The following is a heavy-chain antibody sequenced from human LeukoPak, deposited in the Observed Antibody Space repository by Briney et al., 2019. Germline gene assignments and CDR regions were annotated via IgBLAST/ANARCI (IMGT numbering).Heavy chain of an antibody. CDR3: ARAGPSSRCNDFDY. CDR1: GFTFDDNG. V-gene: IGHV3-20*04. CDR2: INRNGGST. D-gene: IGHD6-13*01. Sequence: GGSLRLFCAASGFTFDDNGRSWGRRAPGKGLELVSGINRNGGSTGYADSVKGRFTISIDNSKNTLYLKMNTVRAEDTAVYYCARAGPSSRCNDFDYWGQGPLVTVSS. J-gene: IGHJ4*02.